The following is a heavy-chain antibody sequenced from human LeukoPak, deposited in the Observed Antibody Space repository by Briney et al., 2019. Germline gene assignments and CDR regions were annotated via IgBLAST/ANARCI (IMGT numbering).Heavy chain of an antibody. Sequence: ASVKVSCKASGYTFIDYNMHWVRQAPGQGLEWMGWMNPKSGVTNYAEKFQGRVSMTRDMSINTAYMDLSSLRSDETALYYCTPSPNWPIFYRDYWGQGTLVSVSS. J-gene: IGHJ4*02. D-gene: IGHD7-27*01. CDR1: GYTFIDYN. CDR2: MNPKSGVT. V-gene: IGHV1-2*02. CDR3: TPSPNWPIFYRDY.